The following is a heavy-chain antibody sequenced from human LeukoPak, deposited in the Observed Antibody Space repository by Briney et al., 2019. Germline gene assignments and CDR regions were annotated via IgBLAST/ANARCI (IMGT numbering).Heavy chain of an antibody. CDR1: GFTFSNKG. CDR3: ARTSAWILGYDY. J-gene: IGHJ4*02. D-gene: IGHD5-18*01. CDR2: IYSGGST. Sequence: GGSLRLSCAASGFTFSNKGMKWVRHAPGKGLEWGSVIYSGGSTYYPDSVKGRFTISRDNSKKTLYHQINNLRAEHTAVYYCARTSAWILGYDYWGQGTLVTVSS. V-gene: IGHV3-66*01.